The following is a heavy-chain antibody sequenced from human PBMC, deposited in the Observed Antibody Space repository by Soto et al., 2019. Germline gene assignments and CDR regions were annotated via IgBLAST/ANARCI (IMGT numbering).Heavy chain of an antibody. V-gene: IGHV3-9*01. D-gene: IGHD2-21*01. CDR1: GFTFDDYA. J-gene: IGHJ4*02. CDR3: AKDRLLLLSFYIDY. Sequence: EVQLVESGGGLVQPGRSLRLSCAASGFTFDDYAMHWVRQAPGKGLEWVSGISWNSGSIGYADSVKGRFTISRDNAKNSLYLQMNSLRAEDTALYDCAKDRLLLLSFYIDYWGKGTLVTVSS. CDR2: ISWNSGSI.